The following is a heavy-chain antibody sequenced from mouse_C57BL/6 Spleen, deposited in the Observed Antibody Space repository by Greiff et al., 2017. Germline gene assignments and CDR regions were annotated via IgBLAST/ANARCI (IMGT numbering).Heavy chain of an antibody. CDR1: GYTFTSYW. V-gene: IGHV1-61*01. CDR2: IYPSDSET. D-gene: IGHD2-2*01. CDR3: ARSGYGYDEAY. J-gene: IGHJ3*01. Sequence: QVQLQQPGAELVRPGSSVKLSCKASGYTFTSYWMDWVKQRPGQGLEWIGNIYPSDSETHYNQKFKDKATLTVDKSFSTAYMQLSSLTSEDSAVYYCARSGYGYDEAYWGQGTLVTVSA.